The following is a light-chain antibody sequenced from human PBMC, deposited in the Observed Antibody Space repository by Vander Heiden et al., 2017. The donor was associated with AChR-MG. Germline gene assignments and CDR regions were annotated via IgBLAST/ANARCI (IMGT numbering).Light chain of an antibody. Sequence: AIPIPPSPSPLSPSTGDRVTITCRASQGISSYLAWYQQKPGKAPKLLIYAASTLQSGVPSRFSGSGSGKDFTLTISCLQSEDFATYYCQQYYSYPRTFGQGTKVEIK. CDR1: QGISSY. CDR3: QQYYSYPRT. CDR2: AAS. V-gene: IGKV1-8*01. J-gene: IGKJ1*01.